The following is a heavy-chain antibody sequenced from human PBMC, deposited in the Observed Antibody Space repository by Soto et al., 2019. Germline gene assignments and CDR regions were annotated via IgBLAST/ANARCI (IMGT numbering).Heavy chain of an antibody. V-gene: IGHV4-38-2*02. Sequence: SETLSLTCSVSGYLISSGYYWGWVRQTPGKGLEWLGSIDYSGRTYKNPSLKSRVSASVDLSKNQFSLNLRSVTAADTAVYFCARDLSSGYDSYYFEYWGQGTLVTVSS. J-gene: IGHJ4*02. CDR2: IDYSGRT. CDR1: GYLISSGYY. CDR3: ARDLSSGYDSYYFEY. D-gene: IGHD3-22*01.